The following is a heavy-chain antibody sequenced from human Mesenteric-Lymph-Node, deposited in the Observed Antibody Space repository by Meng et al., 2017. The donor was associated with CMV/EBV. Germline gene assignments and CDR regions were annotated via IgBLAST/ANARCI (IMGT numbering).Heavy chain of an antibody. CDR2: ISSSSSYI. Sequence: GESLKISCAASGFTFSSYSMNWVRQAPGKGLEWVSSISSSSSYIYYADSVKGRFTISRDNAKNTLYLQMKSLRVEDTAVYYCAGGGPAIFSPFDPWGRGTLVTVSS. J-gene: IGHJ5*02. D-gene: IGHD3-3*01. V-gene: IGHV3-21*04. CDR1: GFTFSSYS. CDR3: AGGGPAIFSPFDP.